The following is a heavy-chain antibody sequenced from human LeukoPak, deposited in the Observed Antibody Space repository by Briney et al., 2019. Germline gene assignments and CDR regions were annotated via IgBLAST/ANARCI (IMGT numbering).Heavy chain of an antibody. V-gene: IGHV1-8*01. CDR2: MSPNSGDT. J-gene: IGHJ4*02. D-gene: IGHD6-19*01. CDR1: GYTFTTHD. CDR3: ARKTISGWSALDY. Sequence: ASVKVSCTASGYTFTTHDINWVRQATGQGLEWLGWMSPNSGDTGYAQKLQGRATMTTDTSTSTAYMELRSLRSDDTAVYYCARKTISGWSALDYWGQGTLVTVSS.